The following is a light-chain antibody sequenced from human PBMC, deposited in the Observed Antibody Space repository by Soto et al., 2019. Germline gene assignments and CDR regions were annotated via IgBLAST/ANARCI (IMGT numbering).Light chain of an antibody. Sequence: QSALTQPASVSGSPGQSITISCSGAYNLVSWYQQHPGKAPKLMIFEVNKRPSGVSYRFFGSKSGNTASLTISGLQAEDEADYYCCSYAGSYFYVFGTGTKLTVL. CDR1: YNL. J-gene: IGLJ1*01. CDR2: EVN. V-gene: IGLV2-23*02. CDR3: CSYAGSYFYV.